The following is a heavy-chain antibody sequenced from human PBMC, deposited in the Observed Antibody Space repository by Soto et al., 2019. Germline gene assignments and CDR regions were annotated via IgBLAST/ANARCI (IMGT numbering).Heavy chain of an antibody. Sequence: PGGSLRLSCAASGFTVSSNYMSWVRQAPGKGLEWVSVIYNGGSTYYAGSVKGRFTISRDNSKNTLYLQMNSLRAEDTAVYYCARDRIPTGMDVWGQGTTVTVSS. CDR1: GFTVSSNY. V-gene: IGHV3-66*01. CDR2: IYNGGST. J-gene: IGHJ6*02. CDR3: ARDRIPTGMDV.